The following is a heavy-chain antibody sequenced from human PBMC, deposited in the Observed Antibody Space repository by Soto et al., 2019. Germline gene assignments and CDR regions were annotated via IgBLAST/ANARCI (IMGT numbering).Heavy chain of an antibody. CDR1: GGSISSSSYY. J-gene: IGHJ4*02. D-gene: IGHD1-20*01. Sequence: QLQLQESGPGLVKPSETLSLTCTVSGGSISSSSYYWGWIRQPPGKGLEWIGSIYYSGSTYYNPSLKSRVTISVDTSKNQFSLKLSSVTAADTAVYYCARLDLYNWNYVDYWGQGTLVTVSS. V-gene: IGHV4-39*01. CDR2: IYYSGST. CDR3: ARLDLYNWNYVDY.